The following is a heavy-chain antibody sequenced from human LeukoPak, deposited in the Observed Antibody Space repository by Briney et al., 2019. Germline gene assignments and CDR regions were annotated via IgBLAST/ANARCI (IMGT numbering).Heavy chain of an antibody. Sequence: SETLSLTCTVSGGSISSSSYYWRWIRQPPGKGLEWIGSIYYSGSTYYNPSLKSRVTISVDTSKNQFSLKLSSVTAADTAVYYCAPSLRIADIAEYNWFDPWGQGTLVTVSS. CDR3: APSLRIADIAEYNWFDP. CDR2: IYYSGST. D-gene: IGHD6-13*01. CDR1: GGSISSSSYY. J-gene: IGHJ5*02. V-gene: IGHV4-39*07.